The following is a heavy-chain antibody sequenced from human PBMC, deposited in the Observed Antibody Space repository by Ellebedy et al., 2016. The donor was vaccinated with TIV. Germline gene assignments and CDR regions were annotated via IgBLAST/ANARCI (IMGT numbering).Heavy chain of an antibody. CDR2: ISTYNGDT. V-gene: IGHV1-18*01. CDR3: VHTGDRGI. J-gene: IGHJ3*02. CDR1: GYTFTSYG. Sequence: AASVKVSCKASGYTFTSYGLSWVRQAPGQGLEWMGWISTYNGDTKYAQNLQGRVTMTTDTSTSAAYVELRSRRSADTAVYYCVHTGDRGIWGQGTMVTVSS. D-gene: IGHD3-10*01.